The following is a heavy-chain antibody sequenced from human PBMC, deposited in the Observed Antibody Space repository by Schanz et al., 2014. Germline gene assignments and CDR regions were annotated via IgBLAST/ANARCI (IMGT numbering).Heavy chain of an antibody. V-gene: IGHV3-23*04. CDR2: ISNGGGGYI. D-gene: IGHD6-19*01. CDR1: GFTFRGYA. J-gene: IGHJ4*02. Sequence: EVQLVESGGDLVKPGGSLRLSCVVSGFTFRGYAMSWVRQAPGKGLQWVSTISNGGGGYISYADFVKGRFTISRDNSRNTLFLQMESLRTEDTAVYHCAKERDITGWNHGDYWGQGTLVTVSS. CDR3: AKERDITGWNHGDY.